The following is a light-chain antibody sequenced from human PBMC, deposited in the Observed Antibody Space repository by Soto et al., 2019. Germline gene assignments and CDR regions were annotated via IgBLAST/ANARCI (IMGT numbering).Light chain of an antibody. J-gene: IGLJ1*01. CDR2: EVS. CDR1: SSDVGDYNY. Sequence: QSVLTQPASVSGSPGQSITISCTGTSSDVGDYNYVSWYQHHPGKAPKLMIYEVSNRPSGVSNRFSGSKSGNTASLTISGLQTEDEADYYCNSYTSSSSYVFGTGTKLTVL. CDR3: NSYTSSSSYV. V-gene: IGLV2-14*01.